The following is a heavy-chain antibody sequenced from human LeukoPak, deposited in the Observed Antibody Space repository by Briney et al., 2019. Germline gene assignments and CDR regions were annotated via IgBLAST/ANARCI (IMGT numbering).Heavy chain of an antibody. J-gene: IGHJ3*02. CDR1: GFTFSTCA. D-gene: IGHD5-18*01. CDR3: VKEPRGYSFSFDI. V-gene: IGHV3-23*01. Sequence: GGSLRLSCAASGFTFSTCALNWVRQAPGKGREWVSPISGSGSKTFCADSVKGRFTISRDNPKNTLYLQMNSLRPEDTAVYYCVKEPRGYSFSFDIWGQGTMVTVSS. CDR2: ISGSGSKT.